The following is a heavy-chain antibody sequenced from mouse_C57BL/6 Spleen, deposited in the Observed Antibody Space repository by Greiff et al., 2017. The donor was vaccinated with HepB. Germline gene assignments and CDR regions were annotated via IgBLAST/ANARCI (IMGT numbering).Heavy chain of an antibody. CDR1: GFTFSDYG. J-gene: IGHJ1*03. CDR2: ISNLAYSI. V-gene: IGHV5-15*01. Sequence: EVKLVESGGGLVQPGGSLKLSCAASGFTFSDYGMAWVRQAPRKGPEWVAFISNLAYSIYYADTVTGRFTISRENAKNTLYLEMSSLRSEDTAMYYCAREGIYYDYDWYFDVWGTGTTVTVSS. CDR3: AREGIYYDYDWYFDV. D-gene: IGHD2-4*01.